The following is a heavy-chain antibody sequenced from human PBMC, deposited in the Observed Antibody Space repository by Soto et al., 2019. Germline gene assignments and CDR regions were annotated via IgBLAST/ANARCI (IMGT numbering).Heavy chain of an antibody. V-gene: IGHV3-33*01. CDR1: GFTFSSYG. Sequence: GGSLRLSCAASGFTFSSYGMHWVSQAPGKGLEWVAVIWYDGSNKYYADSVKGRFTISRDNSKNTLYLQMNSLRAEDTAVYYCARDRAYYYDSSGYYPDYWGQGTLVTVSS. D-gene: IGHD3-22*01. CDR2: IWYDGSNK. J-gene: IGHJ4*02. CDR3: ARDRAYYYDSSGYYPDY.